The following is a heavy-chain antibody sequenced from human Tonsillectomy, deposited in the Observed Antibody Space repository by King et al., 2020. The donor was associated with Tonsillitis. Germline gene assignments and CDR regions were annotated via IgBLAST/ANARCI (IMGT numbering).Heavy chain of an antibody. CDR3: AGDGASGAFDI. CDR2: IYNSGST. Sequence: VQLQESGPGLVKPSQTLSLTCTVSGGSISSGSYYWSWIRQPAGKGLEWIGRIYNSGSTNYNPSLKSRVTMSVDTSKNQFSLKVSSVTAADTAVYYCAGDGASGAFDIWRQGTMVTVSS. J-gene: IGHJ3*02. CDR1: GGSISSGSYY. V-gene: IGHV4-61*02. D-gene: IGHD4/OR15-4a*01.